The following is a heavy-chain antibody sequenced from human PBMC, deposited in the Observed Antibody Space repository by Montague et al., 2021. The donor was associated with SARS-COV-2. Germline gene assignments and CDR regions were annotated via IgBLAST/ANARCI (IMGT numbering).Heavy chain of an antibody. CDR2: IYYSGST. CDR1: GGSISSGGYY. CDR3: ARAKGFLVLMVYVMGAFDI. Sequence: TLSITCTVSGGSISSGGYYWGWIRQHPGKGLEWIGYIYYSGSTYYNPSLKSRVTLSVDTSKNQFSLKLSSVSAADTAVYYCARAKGFLVLMVYVMGAFDIWGQGTMVTVSS. J-gene: IGHJ3*02. D-gene: IGHD2-8*01. V-gene: IGHV4-31*03.